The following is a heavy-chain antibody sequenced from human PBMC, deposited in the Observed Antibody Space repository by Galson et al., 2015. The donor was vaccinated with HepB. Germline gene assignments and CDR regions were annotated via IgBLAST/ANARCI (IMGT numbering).Heavy chain of an antibody. V-gene: IGHV3-30-3*01. Sequence: SLRLSCAGSGFTFDSYTIHWVRQSPGKGLEWVSLISYDGNKKYYADSVKGRFIISRDNSNNTLYLQMNSLGAEDTAVYYCARGSAFWCPDQIRNWFDPWGQGTLVTVSS. CDR1: GFTFDSYT. J-gene: IGHJ5*02. CDR3: ARGSAFWCPDQIRNWFDP. CDR2: ISYDGNKK. D-gene: IGHD3-3*01.